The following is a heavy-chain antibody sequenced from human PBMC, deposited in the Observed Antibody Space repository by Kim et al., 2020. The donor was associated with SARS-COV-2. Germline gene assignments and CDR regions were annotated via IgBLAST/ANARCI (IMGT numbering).Heavy chain of an antibody. J-gene: IGHJ4*02. D-gene: IGHD3-16*01. Sequence: DSMKGRFAICRDNSKNTMYLQMDSLRVEDTAVYYCVREGDGSGLAGVFDYWGQGILVTVSS. CDR3: VREGDGSGLAGVFDY. V-gene: IGHV3-30*09.